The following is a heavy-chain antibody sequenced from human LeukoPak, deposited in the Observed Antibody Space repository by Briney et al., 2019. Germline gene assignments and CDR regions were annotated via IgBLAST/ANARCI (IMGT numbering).Heavy chain of an antibody. CDR1: GFTFSSYA. Sequence: GRSLRLSCAASGFTFSSYAMHWVRQAPGKGLEWVAVISYDGSNKYYADSVKGRFTISRDNSKNTLYLQMNSLRAEDTAVYYCASPIAAAKYFDYWGQGTLVTVSS. CDR2: ISYDGSNK. V-gene: IGHV3-30*04. CDR3: ASPIAAAKYFDY. D-gene: IGHD6-13*01. J-gene: IGHJ4*02.